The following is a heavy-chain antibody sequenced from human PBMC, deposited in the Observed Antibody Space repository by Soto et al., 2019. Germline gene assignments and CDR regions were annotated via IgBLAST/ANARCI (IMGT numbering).Heavy chain of an antibody. D-gene: IGHD1-7*01. CDR3: LNREMSKIRNSFDH. Sequence: GGSLRLSCTASGFNTRFYSMSWVRQTPGKGLEWVAALSRSGGATYYADSVRGRFTISRDASKDTLFLQMSNLRTDDTALYYFLNREMSKIRNSFDHWGQGTLVTVSS. CDR1: GFNTRFYS. CDR2: LSRSGGAT. V-gene: IGHV3-23*01. J-gene: IGHJ5*02.